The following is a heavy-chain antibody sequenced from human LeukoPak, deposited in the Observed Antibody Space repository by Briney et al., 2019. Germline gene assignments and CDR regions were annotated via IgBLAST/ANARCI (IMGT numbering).Heavy chain of an antibody. CDR2: INPSGGST. V-gene: IGHV1-46*01. CDR1: GYTFTSYY. Sequence: ASVKVSCKASGYTFTSYYMHWVRQAPGQGLEWMGIINPSGGSTSYAQKFQGRVTMTRDTSTSTVYMELSSLRSEDTAVYYCTREVAAAGTIDYWGQGTLVTVSS. J-gene: IGHJ4*02. D-gene: IGHD6-13*01. CDR3: TREVAAAGTIDY.